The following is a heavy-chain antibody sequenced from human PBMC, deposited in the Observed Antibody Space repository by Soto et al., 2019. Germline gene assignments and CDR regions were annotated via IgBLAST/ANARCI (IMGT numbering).Heavy chain of an antibody. CDR1: GFTFSTLS. V-gene: IGHV3-21*01. J-gene: IGHJ6*02. D-gene: IGHD4-17*01. CDR2: MRSDSSYI. Sequence: EVQMVESGGGLVKPGGSLRLSCAASGFTFSTLSMNWVRQAPGKGLEWVSSMRSDSSYIYYADSVKGRFTISRDNAKNSLYLQMNSLRDEDTAVYYCMGGDYHRYSYYAMDVWGQGTTVTVSS. CDR3: MGGDYHRYSYYAMDV.